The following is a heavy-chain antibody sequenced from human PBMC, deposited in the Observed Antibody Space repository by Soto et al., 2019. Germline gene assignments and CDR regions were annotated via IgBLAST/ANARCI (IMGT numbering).Heavy chain of an antibody. CDR1: GDSVSSPYY. J-gene: IGHJ4*02. CDR3: ARSAGWYAVHS. V-gene: IGHV4-4*02. CDR2: VFHTVTT. Sequence: QVQLQESGPGLVKPSGTLSLTCAVSGDSVSSPYYWCWVRQPPGKGLEWIGEVFHTVTTSYNPSLRSRVTISMYKSNNQFSLDLSYVTAADTAVYYCARSAGWYAVHSWGPGTLVIVSS. D-gene: IGHD6-19*01.